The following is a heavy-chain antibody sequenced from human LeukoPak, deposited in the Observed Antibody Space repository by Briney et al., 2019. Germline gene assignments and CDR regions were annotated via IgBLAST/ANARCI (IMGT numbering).Heavy chain of an antibody. CDR1: GGSISSSSYY. CDR2: IYYSGST. CDR3: ARNSNHYYYYYGMDV. Sequence: PSETLSLTCTVSGGSISSSSYYWGWIRQPPGKGLEWIGSIYYSGSTYYNPSLKSRVTISVDTSKNQFSLKLSSVTAADTAVYYCARNSNHYYYYYGMDVWGQGTTVTVSS. J-gene: IGHJ6*02. V-gene: IGHV4-39*01. D-gene: IGHD4-11*01.